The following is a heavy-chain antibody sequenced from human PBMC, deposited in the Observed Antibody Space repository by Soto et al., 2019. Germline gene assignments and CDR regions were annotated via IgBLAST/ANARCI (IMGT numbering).Heavy chain of an antibody. Sequence: GGSLRLSCAASGFTFSNAWMNWVRQAPGKGLEWVGRIKSKTDGGTTDYAAPVKGRFTISRDDSKNTLYLQMNSLKTEDTAVYYCTTSGYSGYDNWFDPWGQGTLVTVSS. CDR1: GFTFSNAW. CDR2: IKSKTDGGTT. D-gene: IGHD5-12*01. J-gene: IGHJ5*02. V-gene: IGHV3-15*07. CDR3: TTSGYSGYDNWFDP.